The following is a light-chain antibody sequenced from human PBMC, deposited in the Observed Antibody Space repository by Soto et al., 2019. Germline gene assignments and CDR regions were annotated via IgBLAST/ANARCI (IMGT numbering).Light chain of an antibody. CDR2: GAS. J-gene: IGKJ4*01. V-gene: IGKV1-6*01. Sequence: AIQMTQSPSSLSASVGDRVTITCRASQDIGNDLGWYQQKPGKAPKRLIYGASHLQSGVPSTFSGSGSGTDFTLTISSLRPEDFATYYCLQTYNYPLTFGGGTKVEIK. CDR1: QDIGND. CDR3: LQTYNYPLT.